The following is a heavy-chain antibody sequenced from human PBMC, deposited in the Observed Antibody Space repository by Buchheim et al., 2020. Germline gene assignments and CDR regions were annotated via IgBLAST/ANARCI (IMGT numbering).Heavy chain of an antibody. D-gene: IGHD3-22*01. Sequence: QVQLVESGGGVVQPGRSLRLSCAASGFTFSSYGMHWVRQAPGKGLEWVAVISYDGSNKFYADSVKGRFTISRDNSQNTLFLQMNSLRTEDTALYYCAKAITKIVDAIDYWGQGTL. CDR1: GFTFSSYG. CDR3: AKAITKIVDAIDY. V-gene: IGHV3-30*18. CDR2: ISYDGSNK. J-gene: IGHJ4*02.